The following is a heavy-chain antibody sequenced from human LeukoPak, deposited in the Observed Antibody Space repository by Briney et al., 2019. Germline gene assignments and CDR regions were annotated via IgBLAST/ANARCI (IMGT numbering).Heavy chain of an antibody. V-gene: IGHV3-21*01. CDR3: ARGGKIAVVGTRSPQYFHH. D-gene: IGHD6-19*01. Sequence: GGSLRLSCAASGFTFSSYSMNWVRQAPGKGLEWVSFISTSSIYIYYADSVKGRFTISRDNAKNSLYLQMNSLRAEDTAVYYCARGGKIAVVGTRSPQYFHHWGQGTLVTVSS. CDR1: GFTFSSYS. CDR2: ISTSSIYI. J-gene: IGHJ1*01.